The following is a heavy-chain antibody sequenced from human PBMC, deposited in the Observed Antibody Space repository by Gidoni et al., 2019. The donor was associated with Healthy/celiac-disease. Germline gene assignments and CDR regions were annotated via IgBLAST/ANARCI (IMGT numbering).Heavy chain of an antibody. CDR3: ARSYCSGGSCYVFSDAFDI. D-gene: IGHD2-15*01. Sequence: EVQLVESGGGVVRPGGSLRLSCAASGFTFAAYGMSWVRQAPGKGLEWVSGINWNGGSTGYADSVKGRFTISRDNAKNSLYLQMNSLRAEDTALYHCARSYCSGGSCYVFSDAFDIWGQGTMVTVSS. CDR2: INWNGGST. CDR1: GFTFAAYG. V-gene: IGHV3-20*01. J-gene: IGHJ3*02.